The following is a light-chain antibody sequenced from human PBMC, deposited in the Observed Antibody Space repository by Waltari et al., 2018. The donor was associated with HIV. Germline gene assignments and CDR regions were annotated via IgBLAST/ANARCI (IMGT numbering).Light chain of an antibody. CDR3: HSSDSSGTYV. CDR1: AFPKQY. CDR2: KDN. V-gene: IGLV3-25*03. Sequence: SYELTQPPSVSASPGQTARITCFGAAFPKQYPYWYQQKPGQAPVLVIYKDNERPSGIPERFSGSSSGTTVTLTISGVQAEDEADYYCHSSDSSGTYVFGPGTQVTVL. J-gene: IGLJ1*01.